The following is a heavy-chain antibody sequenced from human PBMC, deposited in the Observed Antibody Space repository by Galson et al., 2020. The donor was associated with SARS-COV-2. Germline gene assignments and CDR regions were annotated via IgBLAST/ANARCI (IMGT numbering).Heavy chain of an antibody. Sequence: SETLSLTCTVSGGSISSGSYYWSWIRQPAGKGLEWIGHSYMSGSTNYNPSLKSRVTISGDTSKNQFSLKLSSVTAADTAVYYCARGRGDTDYWGQGTLVTVSS. CDR3: ARGRGDTDY. D-gene: IGHD2-21*01. CDR2: SYMSGST. CDR1: GGSISSGSYY. J-gene: IGHJ4*02. V-gene: IGHV4-61*09.